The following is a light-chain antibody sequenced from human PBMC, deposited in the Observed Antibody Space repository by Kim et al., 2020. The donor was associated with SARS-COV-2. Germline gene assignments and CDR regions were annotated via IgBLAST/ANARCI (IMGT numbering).Light chain of an antibody. V-gene: IGLV3-27*01. CDR1: VLAKKY. J-gene: IGLJ3*02. CDR2: KDS. Sequence: SVSPEQTARITCSGDVLAKKYARWFQQKPGQAPVLVIYKDSERPSGIPERFSGSSSGTTVTLTISGAQVEDEADYYCYSAADNNQVFGGGTQLTVL. CDR3: YSAADNNQV.